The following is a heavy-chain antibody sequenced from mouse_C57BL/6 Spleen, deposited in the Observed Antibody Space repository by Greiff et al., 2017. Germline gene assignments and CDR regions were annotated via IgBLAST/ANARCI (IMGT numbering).Heavy chain of an antibody. J-gene: IGHJ2*01. CDR1: GYAFSSSW. CDR2: IYPGDGDT. CDR3: ARDSSGYYY. V-gene: IGHV1-82*01. Sequence: QVQLQQSGPELVKPGASVKISCKASGYAFSSSWMNWVKQRPGKGLEWIGRIYPGDGDTNYNGKFKGKATLTADKSSSTAYMHLSSLTSEDSAVYFCARDSSGYYYWGQGTTLTVSS. D-gene: IGHD3-2*02.